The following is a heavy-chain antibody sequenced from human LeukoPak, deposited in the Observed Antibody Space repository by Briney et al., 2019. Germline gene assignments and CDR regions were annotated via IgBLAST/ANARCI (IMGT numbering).Heavy chain of an antibody. CDR3: ARDRVDSSGYYYYYGIDV. CDR2: LYTSGST. D-gene: IGHD3-22*01. Sequence: SETLSLTCTVSGGSISTYFWSWIRQPAGKGLEWIGRLYTSGSTNYNPSLKSRLTMSADTSKNQFSQNLRSVTAADTAIYYCARDRVDSSGYYYYYGIDVWGQGTAVTVSS. J-gene: IGHJ6*02. CDR1: GGSISTYF. V-gene: IGHV4-4*07.